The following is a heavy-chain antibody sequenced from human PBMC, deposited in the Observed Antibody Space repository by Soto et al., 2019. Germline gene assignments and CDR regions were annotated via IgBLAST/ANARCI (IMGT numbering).Heavy chain of an antibody. D-gene: IGHD2-15*01. CDR1: GYSVTSSDYY. CDR2: MFYSGLT. CDR3: APLSVSLSGPYGIHV. Sequence: SETLSLTCSVSGYSVTSSDYYWAWIRQPPGKGLEWIGSMFYSGLTYYNPSLKSRVTLSVDTSKNQFSVRLNSVTAADTAVYYCAPLSVSLSGPYGIHVWGQGTKVTVSS. V-gene: IGHV4-39*01. J-gene: IGHJ6*02.